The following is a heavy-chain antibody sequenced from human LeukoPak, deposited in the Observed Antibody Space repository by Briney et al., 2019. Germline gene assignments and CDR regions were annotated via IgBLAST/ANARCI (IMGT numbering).Heavy chain of an antibody. V-gene: IGHV4-4*02. J-gene: IGHJ6*03. CDR3: ARHVRHYYYYYMDV. CDR2: IYYSGST. D-gene: IGHD3-10*02. Sequence: PSGTLSLTCAVSGGSISSSNWWSWVRQPPGKGLEWIGSIYYSGSTYYNPSLKSRVTISVDTSKNQFSLKLSSVTAADTAVYYCARHVRHYYYYYMDVWGKGTTVTISS. CDR1: GGSISSSNW.